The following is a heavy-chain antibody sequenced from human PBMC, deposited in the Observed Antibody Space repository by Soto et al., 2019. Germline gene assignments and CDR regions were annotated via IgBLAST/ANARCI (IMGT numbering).Heavy chain of an antibody. CDR3: ARGARMRIPAASGRDYYYHGLDV. D-gene: IGHD2-15*01. CDR1: GGSFSGYY. CDR2: ITRMASI. Sequence: QVQLQQWGAGLLKPSETLFLHCAVYGGSFSGYYWSWIRQPPAKGLVWIGEITRMASINYNPSLKSRVTMSVDTSKNQFALKLNSVTAADTAVFYCARGARMRIPAASGRDYYYHGLDVWGQGTAVTVSS. J-gene: IGHJ6*02. V-gene: IGHV4-34*01.